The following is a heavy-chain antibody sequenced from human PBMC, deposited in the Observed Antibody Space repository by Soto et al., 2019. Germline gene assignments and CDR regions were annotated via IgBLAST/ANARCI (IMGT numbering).Heavy chain of an antibody. CDR1: GFTFSSYW. Sequence: EVPLVESGGGLVQPGGSLRLSCAASGFTFSSYWMHWVRQAPGKGLVWVSRINSDGSSTTYADSVKGRFTISRDNAXNXXYLQLNSLRAEDTAVYYCARDQGYCSGGSCYVAGYWGQGTLVTVSS. V-gene: IGHV3-74*01. J-gene: IGHJ4*02. D-gene: IGHD2-15*01. CDR3: ARDQGYCSGGSCYVAGY. CDR2: INSDGSST.